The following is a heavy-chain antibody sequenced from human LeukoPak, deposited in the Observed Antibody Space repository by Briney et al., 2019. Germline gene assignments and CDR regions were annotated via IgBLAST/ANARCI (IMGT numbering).Heavy chain of an antibody. V-gene: IGHV3-23*01. Sequence: PGGSLRLSCAASRFTFSSYGMSWVRQAPGKGLEWVSAISGSGGTTYYADSVKGRFTISRDNSMNTLYLQMNSLRAEDTAVYSCAKDRLGALLYFDSWGQGTLVTVSS. CDR2: ISGSGGTT. CDR1: RFTFSSYG. CDR3: AKDRLGALLYFDS. J-gene: IGHJ4*02. D-gene: IGHD1-26*01.